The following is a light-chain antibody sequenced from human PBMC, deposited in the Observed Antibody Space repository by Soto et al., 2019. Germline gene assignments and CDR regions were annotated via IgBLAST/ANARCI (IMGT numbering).Light chain of an antibody. J-gene: IGLJ2*01. Sequence: QSVLIQPPSASGAPGQRVTISCSGSNIGNKGVNWYRQLPGTAPNLLIYVNNQRPSGVPDRFSGSKSGTSASLAISGLQSEDEADYYCAAWDDSLNGLVFGGGTKLTVL. CDR1: NIGNKG. CDR3: AAWDDSLNGLV. V-gene: IGLV1-44*01. CDR2: VNN.